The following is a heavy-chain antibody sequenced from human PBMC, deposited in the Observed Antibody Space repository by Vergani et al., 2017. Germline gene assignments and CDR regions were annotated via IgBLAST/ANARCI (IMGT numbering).Heavy chain of an antibody. CDR3: ARGVVVVPAARGCWDV. Sequence: QVQLQQSGPGLVKPSPTLSLTCAISGDSVSSNSAAWNWIRQSPSRGLEWLGRTYYRSKWYNDYAVSVKSRITINPDTSKNQFSLQLNSVTPEDTAVYYCARGVVVVPAARGCWDVWGKGTTVTVSS. J-gene: IGHJ6*04. CDR2: TYYRSKWYN. D-gene: IGHD2-2*01. V-gene: IGHV6-1*01. CDR1: GDSVSSNSAA.